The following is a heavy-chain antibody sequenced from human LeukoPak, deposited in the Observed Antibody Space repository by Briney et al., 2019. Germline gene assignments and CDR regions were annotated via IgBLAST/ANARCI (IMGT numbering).Heavy chain of an antibody. Sequence: ASVKFSCKASGYTFTSYYMHWVRQAPGQGLEWMGIINPSGGSTSYAQKFQGRVTMTRDTSTSTVYMELSSLRSEDTAVYYCASAIGCSGGSCYSDYWGQGTLVTVSS. CDR2: INPSGGST. D-gene: IGHD2-15*01. V-gene: IGHV1-46*01. CDR3: ASAIGCSGGSCYSDY. CDR1: GYTFTSYY. J-gene: IGHJ4*02.